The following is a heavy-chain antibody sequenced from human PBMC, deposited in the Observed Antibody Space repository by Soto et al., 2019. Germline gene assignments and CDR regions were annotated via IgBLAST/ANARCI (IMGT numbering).Heavy chain of an antibody. Sequence: EVRLVESGGGLVQPGGSLRLSCAASGFTFSLHWMHWVRQAPGKGLVWVSRIGTDGSSTSYADSVKGRFTISRDYAKNTVYLQMNSLTAADTAVYYCARGGGYAYGYGGSRDHFFDYWGQGSLVTVSS. J-gene: IGHJ4*02. D-gene: IGHD5-18*01. V-gene: IGHV3-74*01. CDR2: IGTDGSST. CDR3: ARGGGYAYGYGGSRDHFFDY. CDR1: GFTFSLHW.